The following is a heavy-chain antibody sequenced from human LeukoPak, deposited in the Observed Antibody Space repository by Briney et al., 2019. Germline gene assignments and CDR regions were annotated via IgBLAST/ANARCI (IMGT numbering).Heavy chain of an antibody. CDR2: INPISVGT. CDR1: GYTSTGSY. V-gene: IGHV1-2*02. Sequence: GASVRVSRKASGYTSTGSYMHGGREAPGQEGEWRGGINPISVGTNYAQKYQGRVTMTRDTSSSTAYMELSRLRSDDTAVYYCARGSDDFWSGYSPSYWGQGTLVTVSS. D-gene: IGHD3-3*01. CDR3: ARGSDDFWSGYSPSY. J-gene: IGHJ4*02.